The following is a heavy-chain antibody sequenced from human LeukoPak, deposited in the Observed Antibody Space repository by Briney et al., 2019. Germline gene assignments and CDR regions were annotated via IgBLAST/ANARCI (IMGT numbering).Heavy chain of an antibody. V-gene: IGHV3-23*01. D-gene: IGHD6-19*01. CDR2: ISGSGATT. J-gene: IGHJ5*02. CDR3: ARRGTIAVPVFWFDP. Sequence: GGSLRLSCAASGFTFSSYAMTWVRQAPGKGLEWVSAISGSGATTYHADSVKGRFTISRDNSENTLYLQMNSLRAEDTAVYYCARRGTIAVPVFWFDPWGQGTLVIVSS. CDR1: GFTFSSYA.